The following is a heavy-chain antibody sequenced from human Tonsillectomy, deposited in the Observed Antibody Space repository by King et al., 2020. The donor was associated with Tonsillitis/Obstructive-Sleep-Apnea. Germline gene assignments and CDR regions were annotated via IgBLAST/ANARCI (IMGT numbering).Heavy chain of an antibody. CDR3: ATFYAY. Sequence: QLVQSGGGLVQPGGSLRRSCAASGFTFTTYWMSWVRQAPGKGLEWMANINPDGREKYYVDSVKGRFTISRDNAKNSVYLQMNSLRADDTAVYYCATFYAYWGQGTLVTVSS. J-gene: IGHJ4*02. V-gene: IGHV3-7*01. CDR1: GFTFTTYW. D-gene: IGHD3-16*01. CDR2: INPDGREK.